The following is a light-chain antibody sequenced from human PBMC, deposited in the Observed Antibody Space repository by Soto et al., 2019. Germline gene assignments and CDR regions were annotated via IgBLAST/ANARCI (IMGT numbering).Light chain of an antibody. CDR3: GTWDSSLSAGV. V-gene: IGLV1-51*01. J-gene: IGLJ1*01. CDR1: SSNIGNNY. CDR2: DNN. Sequence: QSVLTQPPSVSAAPGQKVTISCSGSSSNIGNNYVSWYQQLPGTAPKLLIYDNNKRPSGIPDRFSGSKSGTSATLGITGLQTGDEADYYCGTWDSSLSAGVFGTGTQLT.